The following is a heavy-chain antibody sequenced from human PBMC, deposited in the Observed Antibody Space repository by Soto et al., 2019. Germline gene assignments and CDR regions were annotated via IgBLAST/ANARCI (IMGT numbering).Heavy chain of an antibody. CDR3: ARRSYGDNFYFDY. D-gene: IGHD4-17*01. V-gene: IGHV1-18*01. CDR1: GYTFTSDA. J-gene: IGHJ4*02. Sequence: GASVKVSCKASGYTFTSDAISWVRQAPGQGLEWMGWIGGYYGNTKYTQKFQGRVTMTTDTSTSTANMELRSLRSDDTAVYYCARRSYGDNFYFDYWGQGTLVTVS. CDR2: IGGYYGNT.